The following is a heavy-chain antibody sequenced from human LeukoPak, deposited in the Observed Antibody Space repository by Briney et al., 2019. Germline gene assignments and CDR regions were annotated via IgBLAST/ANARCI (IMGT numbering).Heavy chain of an antibody. CDR1: GGSISTYY. CDR2: IYHSGST. Sequence: NPSETLSLTCTVSGGSISTYYWSWIRQPPGKGLEWIGYIYHSGSTYYNPSLKSRVTISVDRSKNQFSLKLSSVTAADTAVYYCARQGTVTTPFGYWGQGTLVTVSS. CDR3: ARQGTVTTPFGY. V-gene: IGHV4-59*08. J-gene: IGHJ4*02. D-gene: IGHD4-17*01.